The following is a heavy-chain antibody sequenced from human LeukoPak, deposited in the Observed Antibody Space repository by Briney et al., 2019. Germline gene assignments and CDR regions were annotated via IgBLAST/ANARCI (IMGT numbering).Heavy chain of an antibody. CDR2: IYYSGST. D-gene: IGHD3-9*01. V-gene: IGHV4-59*01. CDR3: ARYSNDILTGFYRAFDI. CDR1: DDSISPYS. Sequence: SETLSLTCTVSDDSISPYSWSWIRQPPGKGLEWIGYIYYSGSTAYNPSLKSRVTISVDTSRNQFSLKLNSVTAADTAVYFCARYSNDILTGFYRAFDIWGQGTMVIVSS. J-gene: IGHJ3*02.